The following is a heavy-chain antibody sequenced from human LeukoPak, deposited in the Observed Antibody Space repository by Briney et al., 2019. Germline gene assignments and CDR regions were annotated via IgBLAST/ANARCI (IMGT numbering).Heavy chain of an antibody. CDR1: GGSISSYY. J-gene: IGHJ4*02. CDR2: IYYSGST. Sequence: SETLSLTCTVSGGSISSYYWSWIRQPPGKGLEWIGYIYYSGSTNSNPSLKSRVTISVDTSKNQFSLKLSSVTAADTAVYYCAGGRYYYFDYWGQGTLLTVSS. CDR3: AGGRYYYFDY. V-gene: IGHV4-59*01. D-gene: IGHD1-1*01.